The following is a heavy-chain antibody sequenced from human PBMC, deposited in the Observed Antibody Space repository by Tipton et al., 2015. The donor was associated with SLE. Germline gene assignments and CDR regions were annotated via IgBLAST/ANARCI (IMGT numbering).Heavy chain of an antibody. V-gene: IGHV3-23*01. D-gene: IGHD3-10*01. J-gene: IGHJ4*02. CDR1: GFTFSSYS. CDR2: ISGSGGST. CDR3: AKVSITPIDY. Sequence: SLRLSCAASGFTFSSYSMNWVRPAPGKGLEWVSAISGSGGSTYYADSVKGRFTISRDNSKNTLYLQMNSLRAEDTAVYYCAKVSITPIDYWGQGTLVTVSS.